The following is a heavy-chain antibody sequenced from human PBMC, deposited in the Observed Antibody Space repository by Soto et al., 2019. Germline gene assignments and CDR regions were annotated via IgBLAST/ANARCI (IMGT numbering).Heavy chain of an antibody. CDR2: ISWNSDFI. J-gene: IGHJ6*02. CDR1: GFTFDDYA. CDR3: AQDRGSPLFRVVDVLEFYYQVMDV. V-gene: IGHV3-9*01. Sequence: EVQLVESGGGLVRPGRSLRLSCAASGFTFDDYAMHWVRQVPGKGLEWVSGISWNSDFIAYAGSVKGRFTVSRDNATNFFNLQLNGLRAEDTALYYCAQDRGSPLFRVVDVLEFYYQVMDVGCQGTTVTVSS. D-gene: IGHD3-3*01.